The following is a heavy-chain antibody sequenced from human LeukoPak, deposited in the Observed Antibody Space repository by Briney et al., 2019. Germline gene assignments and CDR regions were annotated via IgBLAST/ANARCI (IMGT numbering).Heavy chain of an antibody. CDR3: ASLKMAGYYFDC. Sequence: PSQTLSLTCSVSGGSISSGVYYWSWIRQHPGKGLEWIGYIYDSGSTYYNPSLKSRVTISVDTSKNQFSLRLNSVTAADTAVYYCASLKMAGYYFDCWGQGTLVIVSS. V-gene: IGHV4-31*03. D-gene: IGHD5-24*01. J-gene: IGHJ4*02. CDR2: IYDSGST. CDR1: GGSISSGVYY.